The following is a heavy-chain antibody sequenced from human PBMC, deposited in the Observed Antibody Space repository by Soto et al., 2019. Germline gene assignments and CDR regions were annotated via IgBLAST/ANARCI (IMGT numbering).Heavy chain of an antibody. CDR2: INPSDGST. Sequence: GASVKVSCKASGDTFTSYYIHWVRQAPGQGLEWVGIINPSDGSTSYAQKFQVRVTMTRDTSTSTVSMELSSLRSEDTAVYYCARAFGLVAMVYGDYYYGMDVWGQGTTVTVSS. CDR1: GDTFTSYY. V-gene: IGHV1-46*03. D-gene: IGHD5-12*01. J-gene: IGHJ6*02. CDR3: ARAFGLVAMVYGDYYYGMDV.